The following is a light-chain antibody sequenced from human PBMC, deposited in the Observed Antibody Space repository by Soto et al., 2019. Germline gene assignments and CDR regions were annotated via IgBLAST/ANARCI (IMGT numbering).Light chain of an antibody. CDR1: QSVSSSY. J-gene: IGKJ1*01. V-gene: IGKV3-20*01. Sequence: EIVLTQSPGTLSLSPGERATLSCRASQSVSSSYLAWYQHKPGQAPRLLIYGASSRATGIPDRFSGSGSGTDFTLTISSLQPGDFATYYCQQYRTYSFGQGSRVEIK. CDR2: GAS. CDR3: QQYRTYS.